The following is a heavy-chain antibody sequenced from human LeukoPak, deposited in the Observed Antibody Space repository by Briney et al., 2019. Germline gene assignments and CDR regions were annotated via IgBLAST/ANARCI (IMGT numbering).Heavy chain of an antibody. V-gene: IGHV1-18*01. CDR1: GYTFTSYG. CDR2: ISAYNGNT. CDR3: ARGSLYVFGSVYQYYFDY. J-gene: IGHJ4*02. D-gene: IGHD3-3*01. Sequence: GASVKVSCKASGYTFTSYGISWVRQAPGQGLEWMGWISAYNGNTNYAQKLQGRVTMTTDTSTSTAYMELRSLRSDDTAVYYCARGSLYVFGSVYQYYFDYGGQGPLVTVSS.